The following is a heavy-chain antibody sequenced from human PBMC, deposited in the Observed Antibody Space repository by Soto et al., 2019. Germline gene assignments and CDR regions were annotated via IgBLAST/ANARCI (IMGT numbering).Heavy chain of an antibody. D-gene: IGHD2-21*02. CDR3: AREDDGGDSLDV. J-gene: IGHJ6*02. CDR2: IHHSGAF. CDR1: GGSINSDSYH. Sequence: QVQLLESGPGLVKPSQTLSLTCTVSGGSINSDSYHWTWIRQSPAKGLEWIGYIHHSGAFLYNPSFKSRLTISVDTSKNQFSLHLTSVTDADTAVYFCAREDDGGDSLDVWGQGTTVTVSS. V-gene: IGHV4-30-4*08.